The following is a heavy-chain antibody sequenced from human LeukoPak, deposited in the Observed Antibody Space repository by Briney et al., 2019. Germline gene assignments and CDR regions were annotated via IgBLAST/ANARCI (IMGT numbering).Heavy chain of an antibody. J-gene: IGHJ4*02. V-gene: IGHV3-48*03. Sequence: GGSLRLSCAASGFTFSSYAMNWVRQAPGKGLEWVSYINSGGSAIYYADSVKGRFTISRDNAKNSLYLQMNSLRADDTAVYYCARGGSYVHYWGQGTLVTVSS. CDR2: INSGGSAI. CDR1: GFTFSSYA. D-gene: IGHD1-26*01. CDR3: ARGGSYVHY.